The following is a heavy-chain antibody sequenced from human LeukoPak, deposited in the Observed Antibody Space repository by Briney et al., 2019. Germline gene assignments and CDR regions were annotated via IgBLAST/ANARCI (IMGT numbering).Heavy chain of an antibody. CDR2: FTAYGGT. V-gene: IGHV3-23*01. Sequence: PGGSLRLSCAASGFIFSDYTMMWVRRAPGKGLQWVATFTAYGGTYYAASVKGRFAISRDNSRDTVSLYMNSLRVEDTAMYYCAKGSTGGKVDWLDPWGPGTLVTVSS. CDR3: AKGSTGGKVDWLDP. D-gene: IGHD4-23*01. J-gene: IGHJ5*02. CDR1: GFIFSDYT.